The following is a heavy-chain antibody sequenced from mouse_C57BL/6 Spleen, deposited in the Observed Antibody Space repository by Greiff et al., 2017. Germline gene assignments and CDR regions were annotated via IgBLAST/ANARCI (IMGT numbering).Heavy chain of an antibody. D-gene: IGHD1-2*01. CDR2: IYPGSGST. Sequence: VKLQESGAELVKPGASVKMSCKASGYTFTSYWITWVKQRPGQGLEWIGDIYPGSGSTNYNEKFKSKATLTVDTSSSTAYMQLSSLTSEDSAVYYCANYYGPYWYFDVWGTGTTVTVSS. J-gene: IGHJ1*03. CDR1: GYTFTSYW. CDR3: ANYYGPYWYFDV. V-gene: IGHV1-55*01.